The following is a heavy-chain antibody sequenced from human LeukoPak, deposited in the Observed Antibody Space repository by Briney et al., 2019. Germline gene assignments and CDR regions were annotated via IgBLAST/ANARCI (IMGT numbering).Heavy chain of an antibody. D-gene: IGHD2-2*01. CDR2: ISDSGAST. Sequence: GGSLRLSCAASGFTFSSYAMTWVRQAPGKGLDWVSAISDSGASTYYADSVRGRFTISRDNSKNTLYLQMNSLRAEDTAMYYCARGLGYCTSTTCLLPFDYWGQGTLVTVSS. J-gene: IGHJ4*02. CDR3: ARGLGYCTSTTCLLPFDY. V-gene: IGHV3-23*01. CDR1: GFTFSSYA.